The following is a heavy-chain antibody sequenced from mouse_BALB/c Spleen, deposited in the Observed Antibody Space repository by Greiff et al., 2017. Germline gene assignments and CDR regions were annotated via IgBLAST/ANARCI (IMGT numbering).Heavy chain of an antibody. CDR3: ASYYYGSSWGD. CDR1: GFNIKDYY. CDR2: IDPENGNT. V-gene: IGHV14-1*02. D-gene: IGHD1-1*01. J-gene: IGHJ2*01. Sequence: VQLQQSGAELVRPGALVKLSCKASGFNIKDYYMHWVKQRPEQGLEWIGWIDPENGNTIYDPKFQGKASITADTSSNTAYLQLSSLTSEDTAVYYCASYYYGSSWGDWGQGTTRTVSS.